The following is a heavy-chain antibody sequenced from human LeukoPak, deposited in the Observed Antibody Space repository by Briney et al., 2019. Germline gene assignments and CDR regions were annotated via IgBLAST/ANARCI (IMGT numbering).Heavy chain of an antibody. V-gene: IGHV3-23*01. J-gene: IGHJ6*02. CDR2: ISGSGGST. CDR1: GFTFSSYA. D-gene: IGHD4-11*01. Sequence: GGSLRLSCAAPGFTFSSYAMSWVRQAPGKGLEWVSTISGSGGSTYYADSVRGRFTISRDNSKNTLYLQMNSLRAEDTAVYYCAKDTSNVYYYYGMDVWGQGTTVTVSS. CDR3: AKDTSNVYYYYGMDV.